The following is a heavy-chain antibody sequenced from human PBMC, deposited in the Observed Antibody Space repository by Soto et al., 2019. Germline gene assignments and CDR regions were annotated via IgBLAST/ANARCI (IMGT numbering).Heavy chain of an antibody. J-gene: IGHJ6*02. V-gene: IGHV3-23*01. D-gene: IGHD3-3*02. CDR3: ARPLALGGSRPYYGLDV. CDR1: GFTFRDYV. Sequence: EVQLSESGGDLVQPGGSLRLSCAASGFTFRDYVMNWVRQAPGKGLEWVSIITGDGIHTNYADSVKGRFIISRDDSKNTLYLQMNSLRAEDTAIYYCARPLALGGSRPYYGLDVWGQGTTVTVSS. CDR2: ITGDGIHT.